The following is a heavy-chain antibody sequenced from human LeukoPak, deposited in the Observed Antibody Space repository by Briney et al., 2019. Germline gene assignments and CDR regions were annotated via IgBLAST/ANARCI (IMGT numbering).Heavy chain of an antibody. Sequence: PGGSLRLSCAASGFTFSGHWMSWVRLAPGKGPEWVANINQGGSDKYYVDSVKGRFTISRDNANNLLYLQMNSLRGEDTAVYYCTRDRSRAEDDWGQGTLVTVSS. CDR2: INQGGSDK. CDR3: TRDRSRAEDD. V-gene: IGHV3-7*01. D-gene: IGHD1-14*01. J-gene: IGHJ4*02. CDR1: GFTFSGHW.